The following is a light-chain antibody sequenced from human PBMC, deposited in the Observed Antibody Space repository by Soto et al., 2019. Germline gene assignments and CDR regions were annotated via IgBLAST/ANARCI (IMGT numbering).Light chain of an antibody. CDR2: GAS. J-gene: IGKJ4*01. CDR1: QSVSRN. Sequence: EIMMTQSPATLPVSPGERAILSCRASQSVSRNLAWYQQKPGQAPRLLIYGASSRATGIPVRFNGSGSGTDFALTISSLESEDFAIYYCQQYNKWPLTFGGGTKVEIK. CDR3: QQYNKWPLT. V-gene: IGKV3D-15*01.